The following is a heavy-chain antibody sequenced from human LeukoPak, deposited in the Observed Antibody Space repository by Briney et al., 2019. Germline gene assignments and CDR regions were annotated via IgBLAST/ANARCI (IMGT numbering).Heavy chain of an antibody. V-gene: IGHV4-34*01. Sequence: PGGSLRLSCAASGFTFSDYYMSWIRQPPGKGLEWIEEVNRSRSTNSNPSLKSRVTVSVDTSKNQFSLNLSSVTAADTGVYYCARVLTGTLDYWGQGILVTVSS. J-gene: IGHJ4*02. CDR1: GFTFSDYY. CDR3: ARVLTGTLDY. CDR2: VNRSRST. D-gene: IGHD1-7*01.